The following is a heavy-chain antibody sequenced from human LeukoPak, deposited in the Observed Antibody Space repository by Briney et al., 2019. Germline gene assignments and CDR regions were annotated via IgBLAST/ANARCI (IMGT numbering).Heavy chain of an antibody. Sequence: GASVKVSCKASGGTFSSYAISWVRQAPGQGLEWMGRIIPILGIANYAQKFQGRVTITADKSTSTAYMELSSLRSEDTAVYYCARAAHFEMATLDYWGQGTLVTGSS. CDR1: GGTFSSYA. V-gene: IGHV1-69*04. CDR3: ARAAHFEMATLDY. CDR2: IIPILGIA. D-gene: IGHD5-24*01. J-gene: IGHJ4*02.